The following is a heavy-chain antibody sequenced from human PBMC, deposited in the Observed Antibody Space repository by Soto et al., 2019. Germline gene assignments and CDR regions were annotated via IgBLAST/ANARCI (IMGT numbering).Heavy chain of an antibody. D-gene: IGHD6-25*01. CDR2: ISYDGSAE. CDR3: ATEYSIAYPFDY. J-gene: IGHJ4*02. Sequence: QVQLVESGGGVVQPGTSLRLSCAASGFTFSHYGIHWVRQAPGKGLEWVAFISYDGSAEYYAGSVKGRFTISRDNSKNTLYLQMNSLRAEDTAVYYCATEYSIAYPFDYWGQGTLVTVSS. V-gene: IGHV3-30*03. CDR1: GFTFSHYG.